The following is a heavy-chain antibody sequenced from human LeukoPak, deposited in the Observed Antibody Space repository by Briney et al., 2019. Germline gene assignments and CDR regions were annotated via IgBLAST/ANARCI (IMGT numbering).Heavy chain of an antibody. Sequence: GGSLRLSCAASGFTFTDFYMTWIRQAPGKGLQWVTYISDSGTTVDYADSVKGRFSISRDNTENSLYLQMNSLRVEDTGFYYCARDVGADFWGQGTLVTVSS. V-gene: IGHV3-11*04. CDR3: ARDVGADF. CDR1: GFTFTDFY. J-gene: IGHJ4*02. D-gene: IGHD1-26*01. CDR2: ISDSGTTV.